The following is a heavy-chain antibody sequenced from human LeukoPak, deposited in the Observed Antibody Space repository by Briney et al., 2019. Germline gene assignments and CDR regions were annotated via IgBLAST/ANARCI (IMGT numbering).Heavy chain of an antibody. CDR2: INFNSGGK. J-gene: IGHJ5*02. Sequence: GASVKVSCKASGYTFTDDYIHWVRQAPGQGLEWMGRINFNSGGKNYAQKFQGRVTMTRDTSISTAYMELSRLKSDDTAVYYCARGVDYYDGSSYYYWFDPWGQGTLVTVSS. CDR1: GYTFTDDY. D-gene: IGHD3-22*01. CDR3: ARGVDYYDGSSYYYWFDP. V-gene: IGHV1-2*06.